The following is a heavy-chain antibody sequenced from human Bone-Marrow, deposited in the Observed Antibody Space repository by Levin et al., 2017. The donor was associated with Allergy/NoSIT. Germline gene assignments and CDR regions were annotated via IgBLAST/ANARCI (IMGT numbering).Heavy chain of an antibody. V-gene: IGHV3-48*04. Sequence: GGSLRLSCAASGFTFSSYSMNWVRQAPGKGLEWVSYISSSSSTIYYADSVKGRFTISRDNAKNSLYLQMNSLRAEDTAVYYCARTVLGIVVVVAATNYFDYWGQGTLVTVSS. CDR3: ARTVLGIVVVVAATNYFDY. D-gene: IGHD2-15*01. CDR2: ISSSSSTI. J-gene: IGHJ4*02. CDR1: GFTFSSYS.